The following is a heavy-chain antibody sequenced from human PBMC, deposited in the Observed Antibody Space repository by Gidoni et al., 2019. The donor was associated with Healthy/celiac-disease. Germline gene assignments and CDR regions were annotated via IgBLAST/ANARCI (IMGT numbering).Heavy chain of an antibody. J-gene: IGHJ4*02. CDR3: ARSYSSGWYYFDY. V-gene: IGHV4-4*02. Sequence: QVQLQESGPGLVKPSGTLSLTCAVPGGSISSSNWWSWVRQPPGKGLEWIGEIYHSGGTNYNPSLKSRGTISVDKAKNQFSLKLSSVTAADTAVYYCARSYSSGWYYFDYWGQGTLVTVSS. CDR2: IYHSGGT. CDR1: GGSISSSNW. D-gene: IGHD6-19*01.